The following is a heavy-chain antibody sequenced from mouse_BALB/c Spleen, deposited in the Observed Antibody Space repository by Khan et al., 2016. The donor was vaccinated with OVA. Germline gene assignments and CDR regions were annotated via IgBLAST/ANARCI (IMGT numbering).Heavy chain of an antibody. CDR3: ARWFAY. Sequence: EVQLQESGPSLVKPSQTLSLTCSVTGDSITSVYWNWIRKFPGNKLEYMGYISYSGSTYYNPSLKSRISITRDTSKNQDYLQLNSGTTEDTATYYGARWFAYWGQGTLVTVSA. CDR2: ISYSGST. V-gene: IGHV3-8*02. J-gene: IGHJ3*01. CDR1: GDSITSVY.